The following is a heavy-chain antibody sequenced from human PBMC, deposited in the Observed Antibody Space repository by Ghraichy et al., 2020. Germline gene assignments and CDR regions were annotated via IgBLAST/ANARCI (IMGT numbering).Heavy chain of an antibody. CDR3: ASNRFSSTSYQTEYYYYYYGMGV. Sequence: GGSLRLSCAASGFTFSSYAMHWVRQAPGKGLEWVAVISYDGSNKYYADSVKGRFTISRDNSKNTLYLQMNSLRAEDTAVYYCASNRFSSTSYQTEYYYYYYGMGVWGQGTTVTVSS. CDR1: GFTFSSYA. D-gene: IGHD2-2*01. J-gene: IGHJ6*02. CDR2: ISYDGSNK. V-gene: IGHV3-30-3*01.